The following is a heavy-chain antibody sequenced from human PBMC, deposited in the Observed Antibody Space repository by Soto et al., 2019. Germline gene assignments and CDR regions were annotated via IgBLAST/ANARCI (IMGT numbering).Heavy chain of an antibody. J-gene: IGHJ4*02. CDR2: IWYDGSNK. V-gene: IGHV3-33*06. CDR3: AKDLLTTLTTGVDY. CDR1: GFTFSSYG. Sequence: GGSLRLSCAASGFTFSSYGMHWVRQAPGKGLEWVAVIWYDGSNKYYADSVKGRFTISRDNSKNTLYLQMNSLRAEDTAVYYCAKDLLTTLTTGVDYWGQGTLVTVSS. D-gene: IGHD4-17*01.